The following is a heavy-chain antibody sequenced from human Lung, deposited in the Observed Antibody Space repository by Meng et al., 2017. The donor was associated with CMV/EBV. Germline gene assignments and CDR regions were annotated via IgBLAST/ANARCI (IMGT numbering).Heavy chain of an antibody. J-gene: IGHJ4*02. V-gene: IGHV4-30-4*01. CDR3: ARGELLWDY. CDR1: RDSIRSGEYC. Sequence: QYTGPRLVKPSQTLPLPCTVSRDSIRSGEYCWTCLRQPPGKGLEWIGYMDYRGSTFYNPALKSRVTISADTSNNQFSLKLSSVTAADTAVYFCARGELLWDYWGQRTLVTVSS. D-gene: IGHD2-2*01. CDR2: MDYRGST.